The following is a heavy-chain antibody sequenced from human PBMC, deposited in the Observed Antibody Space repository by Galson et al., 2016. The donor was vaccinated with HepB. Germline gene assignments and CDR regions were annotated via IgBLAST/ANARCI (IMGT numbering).Heavy chain of an antibody. Sequence: SETLSLTCAVHGGSLSGYCWSWIRQPPGKGLEWIGEIHHSGSTNNNPSLKSRVTISVDTSNNQFSLKLSSVNAADTAVYYCARATYTSSYYHYWGQGALVTVSS. CDR3: ARATYTSSYYHY. CDR2: IHHSGST. CDR1: GGSLSGYC. V-gene: IGHV4-34*01. D-gene: IGHD2-2*02. J-gene: IGHJ4*02.